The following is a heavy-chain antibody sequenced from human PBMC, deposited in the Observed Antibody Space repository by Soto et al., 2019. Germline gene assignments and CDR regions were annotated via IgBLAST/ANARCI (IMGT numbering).Heavy chain of an antibody. V-gene: IGHV3-30*18. D-gene: IGHD1-7*01. CDR1: GFSFSNYG. CDR2: VSNDGSYK. CDR3: AKGEMTGTTHDGFDV. Sequence: GGSLRLSCAASGFSFSNYGMHWVRQAPGKGLEWVAVVSNDGSYKYYVDSVKGRFTISRDNSKNTLDLQMDSLRAEDTAVYYCAKGEMTGTTHDGFDVWGQGTMVTVSS. J-gene: IGHJ3*01.